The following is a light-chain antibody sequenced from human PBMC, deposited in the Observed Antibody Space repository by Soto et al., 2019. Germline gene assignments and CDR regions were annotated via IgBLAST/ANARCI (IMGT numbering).Light chain of an antibody. J-gene: IGKJ4*01. CDR1: QDISSW. CDR3: QQANSFPLT. V-gene: IGKV1-12*01. CDR2: AAS. Sequence: DIQMTQSPSSVSASVGDRVTITCRASQDISSWLAWYQQKPGIAPKLLIYAASSLQSGVPSRFSGSGSGTDFPLTIRSLQSEDFATYYCQQANSFPLTFGGGTKVEMK.